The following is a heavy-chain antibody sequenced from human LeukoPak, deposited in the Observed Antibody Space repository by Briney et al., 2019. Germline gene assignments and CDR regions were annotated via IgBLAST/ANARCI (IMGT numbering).Heavy chain of an antibody. CDR3: ARDANLRGYNSWFDP. J-gene: IGHJ5*02. CDR1: GFNFNSHW. V-gene: IGHV3-7*01. Sequence: GGSLRLSCEGSGFNFNSHWMSWVRQAPGKGPEWVTNINQVGNEKYYAGSVKGRFTVSRDNVKKSVYLQMDNVRADDTGVYYCARDANLRGYNSWFDPWGQGTLVPVSS. D-gene: IGHD2/OR15-2a*01. CDR2: INQVGNEK.